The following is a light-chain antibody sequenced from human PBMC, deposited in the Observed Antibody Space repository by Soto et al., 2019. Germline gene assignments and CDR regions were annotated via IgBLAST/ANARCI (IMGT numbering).Light chain of an antibody. V-gene: IGLV2-14*03. CDR1: SSDIGAYNF. Sequence: QSALTQPASVSGSPGQSITISCTGTSSDIGAYNFVSWYQLHPGKAPKLMLYDVNIRPSGVSNRFSGSKSGNTASLTISGLQAEDEADYYCTSWTTSTTMIFGGGTQLTV. CDR2: DVN. J-gene: IGLJ2*01. CDR3: TSWTTSTTMI.